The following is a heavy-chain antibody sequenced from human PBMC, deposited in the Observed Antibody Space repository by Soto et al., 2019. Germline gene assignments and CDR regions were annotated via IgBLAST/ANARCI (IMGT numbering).Heavy chain of an antibody. CDR3: ASNYYYYPLAV. CDR2: MNPNSGNT. V-gene: IGHV1-8*01. CDR1: GYTFTSYD. J-gene: IGHJ6*02. Sequence: QVQLVQSGAEVKKPGASVKVSCKASGYTFTSYDINWVRQATGQGLEWMGWMNPNSGNTGYAQKFNGXXTXTTXTSISTAIMQLISLRSEDTAVYYCASNYYYYPLAVWGQGTTVTVSS.